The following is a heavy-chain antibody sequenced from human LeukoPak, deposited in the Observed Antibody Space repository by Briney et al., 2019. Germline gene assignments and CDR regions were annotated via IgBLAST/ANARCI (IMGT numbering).Heavy chain of an antibody. Sequence: ASVKVSCKASGYTFTGYYMHWVRQAPGQGLEWMGWINPNSGGTNYAQKFQGRVTMTRDTSIGTAYMELSRLRSDDTAVYYCARLRIGGYCSSTSCSTGSYGMDVWGQRTTVTVSS. V-gene: IGHV1-2*02. CDR2: INPNSGGT. J-gene: IGHJ6*02. D-gene: IGHD2-2*01. CDR3: ARLRIGGYCSSTSCSTGSYGMDV. CDR1: GYTFTGYY.